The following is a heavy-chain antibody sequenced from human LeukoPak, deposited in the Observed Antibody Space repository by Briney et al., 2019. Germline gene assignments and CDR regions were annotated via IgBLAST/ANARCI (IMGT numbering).Heavy chain of an antibody. D-gene: IGHD2-21*02. CDR3: ARPQVYCGGNCYNDAFDI. CDR2: ISYDGSNK. CDR1: AFTFSNYA. Sequence: PGRSLRLSCAASAFTFSNYAMHWVRQAPGKGLEWVAVISYDGSNKYYADSVKGRFTISRDNSKNTLYLQMSSLRTEDTAVYYCARPQVYCGGNCYNDAFDIWGQGTMVTVSS. J-gene: IGHJ3*02. V-gene: IGHV3-30*04.